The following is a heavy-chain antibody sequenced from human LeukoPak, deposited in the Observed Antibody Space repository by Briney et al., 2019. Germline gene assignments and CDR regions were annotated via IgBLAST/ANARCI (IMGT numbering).Heavy chain of an antibody. CDR3: ARDKGSITMVRGVNYWFDP. CDR2: ISAYNGNT. Sequence: ASVKVSCKASGYTFTSYGISWVRQAPGQGLGWMGWISAYNGNTNYAQKLQGRVTMTTDTSTSTAYMELRSLRSDDTAVYYCARDKGSITMVRGVNYWFDPWGQGTLVTVSS. CDR1: GYTFTSYG. V-gene: IGHV1-18*01. D-gene: IGHD3-10*01. J-gene: IGHJ5*02.